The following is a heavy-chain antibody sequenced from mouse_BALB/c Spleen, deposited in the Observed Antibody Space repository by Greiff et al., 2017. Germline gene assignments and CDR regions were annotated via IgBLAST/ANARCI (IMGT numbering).Heavy chain of an antibody. CDR3: ARSGTLDY. D-gene: IGHD3-1*01. CDR1: GFTFSSFG. CDR2: ISSGSSTI. J-gene: IGHJ2*01. V-gene: IGHV5-17*02. Sequence: EVMLVESGGGLVQPGGSRKLSCAASGFTFSSFGMHWVRQAPEKGLEWVAYISSGSSTIYYADTVKGRFTISRDNPKNTLFLQMTSLRSEDTAMYYCARSGTLDYWGQGTTLTVSS.